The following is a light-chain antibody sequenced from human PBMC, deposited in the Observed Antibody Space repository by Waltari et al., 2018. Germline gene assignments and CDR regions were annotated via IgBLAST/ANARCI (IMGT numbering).Light chain of an antibody. Sequence: GESATLPCRASQSVSRFLAWYQQKPGQAPRLLIYAASSRATGIPDRFSGSGSGTDFSLTISRLEPEDFAMYYCQHYVSLPATFGQGTKVEIK. J-gene: IGKJ1*01. CDR2: AAS. V-gene: IGKV3-20*01. CDR3: QHYVSLPAT. CDR1: QSVSRF.